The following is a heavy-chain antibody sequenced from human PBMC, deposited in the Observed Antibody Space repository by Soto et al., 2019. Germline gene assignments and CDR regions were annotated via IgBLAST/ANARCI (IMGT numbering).Heavy chain of an antibody. CDR2: ISSSSSYI. J-gene: IGHJ6*02. CDR3: ARKLGPTDYYFVMDV. D-gene: IGHD7-27*01. Sequence: EVQLVESGGGLVKPGGSLRLSCQVSGFTFSSYSLNWVAQAPGKGLEWVSSISSSSSYIYYADSVKGRFTISRDNAKNSLYLQMNSLRAEDTAVYYCARKLGPTDYYFVMDVWGQGTTVTVSS. V-gene: IGHV3-21*06. CDR1: GFTFSSYS.